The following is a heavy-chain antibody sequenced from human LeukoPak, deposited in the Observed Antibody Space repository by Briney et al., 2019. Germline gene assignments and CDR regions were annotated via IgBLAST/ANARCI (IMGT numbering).Heavy chain of an antibody. V-gene: IGHV3-23*01. Sequence: PGGFLRLSCAASGFTFSSHAMSWVRQAPGKGLEWVSAIGDDVVSTYYAESVKGRFTISRDNSKNTQYLQMNSLRAEDTATYYCARDSPLLTVWGQGTLVTVSS. J-gene: IGHJ4*02. CDR2: IGDDVVST. D-gene: IGHD3-9*01. CDR3: ARDSPLLTV. CDR1: GFTFSSHA.